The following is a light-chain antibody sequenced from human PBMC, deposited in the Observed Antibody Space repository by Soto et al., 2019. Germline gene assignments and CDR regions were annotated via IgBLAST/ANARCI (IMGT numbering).Light chain of an antibody. CDR3: SSLTTSFTYV. J-gene: IGLJ1*01. CDR2: EVS. V-gene: IGLV2-14*01. CDR1: SSDVGAYNY. Sequence: QSALTQPASVSGSLGQSITISCTGTSSDVGAYNYVSWYQQHPGKAPKLLLSEVSNRPSGVSDRFSGSKSGNTASLTIAGLQAEDEADYYCSSLTTSFTYVFGTGTKVTVL.